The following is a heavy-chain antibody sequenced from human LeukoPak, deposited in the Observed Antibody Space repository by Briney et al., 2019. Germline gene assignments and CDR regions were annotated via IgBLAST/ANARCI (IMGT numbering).Heavy chain of an antibody. V-gene: IGHV3-53*01. CDR3: ARTNTVYGDFDY. CDR1: GLTVTDNY. D-gene: IGHD2/OR15-2a*01. J-gene: IGHJ4*02. CDR2: IFPDGRT. Sequence: PGGSLRLSCAASGLTVTDNYFSWVRQAPGKGLEWVSVIFPDGRTYHADSVKGRFTISRDRPKNTLLLQMNSLRADETALYHCARTNTVYGDFDYWGQGILVTVSS.